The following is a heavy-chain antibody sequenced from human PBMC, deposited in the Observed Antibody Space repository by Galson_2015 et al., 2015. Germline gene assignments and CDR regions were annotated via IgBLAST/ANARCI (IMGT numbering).Heavy chain of an antibody. CDR2: ISVYNGNT. V-gene: IGHV1-18*01. Sequence: SVKVSCKASGYSFASYGISWVRQAPGQGLEWMGWISVYNGNTRYAQKVQDRVTMTIDASTSTAYMDLGRLTSDDTAVYYCARRSGDYDSGYYYFYMDVGGKGTAVTVSS. J-gene: IGHJ6*03. D-gene: IGHD3-16*01. CDR1: GYSFASYG. CDR3: ARRSGDYDSGYYYFYMDV.